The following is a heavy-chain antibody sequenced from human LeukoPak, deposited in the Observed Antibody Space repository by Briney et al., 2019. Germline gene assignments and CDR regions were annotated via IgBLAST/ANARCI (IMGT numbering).Heavy chain of an antibody. D-gene: IGHD3-10*01. CDR3: AREKVTMVRGPNNYYYYYGMDV. CDR1: GGTFSSYA. J-gene: IGHJ6*02. V-gene: IGHV1-69*13. CDR2: IIPIFGTA. Sequence: SVKVSCKASGGTFSSYAISWVRQAPGQGLEWMGGIIPIFGTANYAQKFQGRVTITADESTSTAYMELSSLRSEDTAVYYCAREKVTMVRGPNNYYYYYGMDVWGQGTTVTVSS.